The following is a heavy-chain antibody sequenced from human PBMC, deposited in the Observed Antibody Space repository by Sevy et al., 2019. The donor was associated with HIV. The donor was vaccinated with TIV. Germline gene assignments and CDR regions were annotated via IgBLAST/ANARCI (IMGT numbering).Heavy chain of an antibody. J-gene: IGHJ6*02. CDR2: IYYSGST. CDR3: ATRAYYYHGMDV. Sequence: SETLSLTCTVSGGSISSYYWSWIRQPPGKGLEWIGYIYYSGSTNYNPSLKSRVTISVDTSKNQFSLKLSSVTAADTAVYYCATRAYYYHGMDVWGQGTTVTVSS. V-gene: IGHV4-59*01. CDR1: GGSISSYY.